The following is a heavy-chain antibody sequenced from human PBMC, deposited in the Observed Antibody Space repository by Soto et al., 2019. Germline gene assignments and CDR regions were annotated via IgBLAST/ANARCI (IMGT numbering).Heavy chain of an antibody. D-gene: IGHD2-15*01. CDR1: GFTFSSYG. CDR3: ARDSGVEGY. Sequence: GGSLRLSCAASGFTFSSYGIHWVRQAPGKGLAWVSFIWYDGSTKNYADSVKGRFTISRDNSKNTRYLEMNSLRAEETDMYYCARDSGVEGYWGKGTLVTVSS. CDR2: IWYDGSTK. J-gene: IGHJ4*02. V-gene: IGHV3-33*01.